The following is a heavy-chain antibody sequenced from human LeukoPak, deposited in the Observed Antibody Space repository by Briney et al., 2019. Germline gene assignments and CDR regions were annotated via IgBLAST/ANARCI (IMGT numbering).Heavy chain of an antibody. J-gene: IGHJ6*03. Sequence: GGSLRLSCAASGFTFSSYAMSWVRQAPGKGLEWVSTISGSGGSTYYADSVKGRFTISRDNSKNTLYLQINNLRAEDTAVYYCGGGGFGEAYYYYYYMDVWGKGTTVTVSS. CDR1: GFTFSSYA. CDR3: GGGGFGEAYYYYYYMDV. V-gene: IGHV3-23*01. CDR2: ISGSGGST. D-gene: IGHD3-10*01.